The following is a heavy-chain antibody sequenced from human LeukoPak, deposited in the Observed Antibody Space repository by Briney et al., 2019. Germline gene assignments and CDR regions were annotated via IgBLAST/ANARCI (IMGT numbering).Heavy chain of an antibody. CDR3: SHAVSNAFDI. CDR1: GGSFSGYY. J-gene: IGHJ3*02. V-gene: IGHV4-34*01. D-gene: IGHD6-19*01. Sequence: PSETLSLTCAVYGGSFSGYYWSWIRQPPGEGLEWIGEINHSGSTNYNPSLKSRVTISVDTSKNQFSLKLSSVTAADTAVYYCSHAVSNAFDIWGQGTMVTVSS. CDR2: INHSGST.